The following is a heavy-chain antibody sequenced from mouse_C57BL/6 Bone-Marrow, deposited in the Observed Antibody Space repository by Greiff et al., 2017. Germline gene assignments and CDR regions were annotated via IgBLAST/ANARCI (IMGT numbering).Heavy chain of an antibody. CDR1: GYAFSSSW. CDR2: IYPGDGDT. CDR3: ARLSSYSYGSRDYFGY. D-gene: IGHD1-1*01. J-gene: IGHJ2*01. Sequence: VQLQESGPELVKPGASVKISCKASGYAFSSSWMNWVKQRPGKGLEWIGRIYPGDGDTNYNGKFKGKATLTADKSSSTAYMQLSSLTSEDSAVYFCARLSSYSYGSRDYFGYWGQGTTLTVSS. V-gene: IGHV1-82*01.